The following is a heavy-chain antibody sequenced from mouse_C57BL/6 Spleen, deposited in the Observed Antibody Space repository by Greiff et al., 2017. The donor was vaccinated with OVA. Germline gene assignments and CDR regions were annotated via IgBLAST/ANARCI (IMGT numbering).Heavy chain of an antibody. D-gene: IGHD1-1*01. Sequence: QVQLQQPGAELVKPGASVKLSCKASGYTFTSYWMHWVKQRPGQGLEWIGMIHPNSGSTNYNEKFKSKATLTVDKSSSTAYMQLSSLTSEDSAVYYCADYYGSSYAYWGQGTLVTVSA. V-gene: IGHV1-64*01. CDR2: IHPNSGST. CDR3: ADYYGSSYAY. CDR1: GYTFTSYW. J-gene: IGHJ3*01.